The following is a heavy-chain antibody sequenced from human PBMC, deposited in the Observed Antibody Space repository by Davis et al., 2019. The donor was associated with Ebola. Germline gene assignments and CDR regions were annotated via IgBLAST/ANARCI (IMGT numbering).Heavy chain of an antibody. V-gene: IGHV3-73*01. CDR3: TSSGSSFDY. CDR2: IRSKANSYAT. CDR1: GFAFSNFA. J-gene: IGHJ4*02. D-gene: IGHD3-10*01. Sequence: GESLKISCAASGFAFSNFAMHWVRQASGKGLEWVGRIRSKANSYATAYAASVKGRFTISRDDSKNTAYLQMNSLKTEDTAVYYCTSSGSSFDYWGQGTLVTVSS.